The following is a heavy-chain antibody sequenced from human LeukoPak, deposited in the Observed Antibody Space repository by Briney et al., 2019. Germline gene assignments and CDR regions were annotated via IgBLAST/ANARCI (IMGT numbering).Heavy chain of an antibody. CDR2: ISTTSSSSYT. J-gene: IGHJ6*03. CDR1: GFTFSRYA. V-gene: IGHV3-21*01. CDR3: ARVMAGYSYMDV. Sequence: PGGSLRLSCAASGFTFSRYAMNWVRQAPGKGLEWVSSISTTSSSSYTHYADSMKGRFTISRDNAKSSLYLQMNSLRAEDTAVYYCARVMAGYSYMDVWGKGTTVTVSS. D-gene: IGHD3-10*01.